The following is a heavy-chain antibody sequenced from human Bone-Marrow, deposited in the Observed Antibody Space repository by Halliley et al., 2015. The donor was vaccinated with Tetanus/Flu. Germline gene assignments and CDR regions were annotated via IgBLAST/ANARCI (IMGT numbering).Heavy chain of an antibody. D-gene: IGHD6-19*01. V-gene: IGHV4-59*01. CDR1: GGSITDYY. CDR3: ARDNGIAVAEFDS. Sequence: TLSLTCTVSGGSITDYYWSWIRQPPGKGLEWIGDIYSSGNTNSNPSLKSRVTISIDTSKKQFSLKVRSVTAADTAVYYCARDNGIAVAEFDSWGRRTVVTVSS. CDR2: IYSSGNT. J-gene: IGHJ4*02.